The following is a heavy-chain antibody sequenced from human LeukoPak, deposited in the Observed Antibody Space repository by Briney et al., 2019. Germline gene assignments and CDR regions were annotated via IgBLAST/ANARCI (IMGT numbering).Heavy chain of an antibody. V-gene: IGHV3-23*01. Sequence: GGSLRLSCTASGFKFSTYAMSWVRQTPGKGLEWVSTIMGSDESTNNADSTYYADSVKGRFTISRDDSKNTLYLEMKSLRAEDTAVYYCVSEPGVSYVGGFDFWGQGTLITVSS. CDR2: IMGSDESTNNADST. J-gene: IGHJ4*02. CDR3: VSEPGVSYVGGFDF. CDR1: GFKFSTYA. D-gene: IGHD3-16*01.